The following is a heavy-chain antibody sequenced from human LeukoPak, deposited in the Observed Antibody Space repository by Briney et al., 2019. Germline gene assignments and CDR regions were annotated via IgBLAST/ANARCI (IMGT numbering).Heavy chain of an antibody. CDR3: ARAVYDSSGYLNWFDP. V-gene: IGHV4-59*01. CDR2: IYYSGST. Sequence: PSETLSLTCTVSGGSISSYYWSWLRQPPGKGLEGNGYIYYSGSTNYNPSLTSRVTISVDTSKNQFSLKLSSVTAADTAVYYCARAVYDSSGYLNWFDPWGQGTLVTVSS. D-gene: IGHD3-22*01. J-gene: IGHJ5*02. CDR1: GGSISSYY.